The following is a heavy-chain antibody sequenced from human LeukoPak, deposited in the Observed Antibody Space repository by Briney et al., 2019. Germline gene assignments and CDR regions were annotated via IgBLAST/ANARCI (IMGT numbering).Heavy chain of an antibody. CDR3: ARRMGNSDGNDAFDI. CDR1: GGSISSYY. J-gene: IGHJ3*02. V-gene: IGHV4-4*07. Sequence: SETLSLTCTVSGGSISSYYWSWIRQPAGKGLEWIGRIYTSGSTSYNPSLKSRVTMSVDTSKNQFSLKLTSVTAADTALYYCARRMGNSDGNDAFDIWGQGTMGTVSS. CDR2: IYTSGST. D-gene: IGHD1/OR15-1a*01.